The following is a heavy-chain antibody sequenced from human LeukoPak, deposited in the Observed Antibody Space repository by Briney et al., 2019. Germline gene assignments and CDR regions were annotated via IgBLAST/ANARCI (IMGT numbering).Heavy chain of an antibody. J-gene: IGHJ4*02. CDR3: AKEYSSSRGFDY. Sequence: GRSLRLSCAASGFTFGDFAMHWVRQAPGKGLEWVSGITWNSGSIAYADSVKGRFSISRDNAKNFLYLQMNGLRAEDTALYYCAKEYSSSRGFDYWGQGTLVTVSS. D-gene: IGHD6-13*01. CDR1: GFTFGDFA. V-gene: IGHV3-9*01. CDR2: ITWNSGSI.